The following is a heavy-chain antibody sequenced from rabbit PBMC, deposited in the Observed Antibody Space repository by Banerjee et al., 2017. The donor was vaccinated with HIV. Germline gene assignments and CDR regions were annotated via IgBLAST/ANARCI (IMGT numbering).Heavy chain of an antibody. J-gene: IGHJ6*01. Sequence: QEQLVESGGGLVQPEGSLTLTCTASGFSLSGNWICWVRQAPGKGLEWIGYIYNGDGSTYYASWAKGQFTISKTSSTTVTLQMTSLTAADTATYFCARGSNNYAYGMDLWGPGTIVTVS. D-gene: IGHD8-1*01. CDR1: GFSLSGNW. V-gene: IGHV1S45*01. CDR3: ARGSNNYAYGMDL. CDR2: IYNGDGST.